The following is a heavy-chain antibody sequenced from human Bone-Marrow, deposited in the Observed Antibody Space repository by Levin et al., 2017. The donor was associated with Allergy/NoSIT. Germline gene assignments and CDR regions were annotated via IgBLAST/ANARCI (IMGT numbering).Heavy chain of an antibody. CDR2: ISGGGGTT. Sequence: GESLKISCGATGFTFKSYAMSWVRQAPGKGLEWVSSISGGGGTTHYADSVKGRSTISRDNSKNTLYLQMNSLRAEDTAVYYCAKNGYCTGGVCYADFYYMDVWGKGTTVTVSS. J-gene: IGHJ6*03. V-gene: IGHV3-23*01. CDR3: AKNGYCTGGVCYADFYYMDV. CDR1: GFTFKSYA. D-gene: IGHD2-8*02.